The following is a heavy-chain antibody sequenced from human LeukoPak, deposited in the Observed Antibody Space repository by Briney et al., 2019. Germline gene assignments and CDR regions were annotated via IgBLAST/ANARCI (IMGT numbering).Heavy chain of an antibody. CDR3: ARDERYYDFWSGSASAYYYYMDV. V-gene: IGHV3-48*03. CDR2: ISSSGSTI. J-gene: IGHJ6*03. D-gene: IGHD3-3*01. Sequence: GGSLRLSCAASGFTFSSYEMNWVRQAPGKGLEWVSYISSSGSTIYYADSVKGRFTISRDNAKNSLYLHMNSLRAEDTAVYYCARDERYYDFWSGSASAYYYYMDVWGKGTTVTVSS. CDR1: GFTFSSYE.